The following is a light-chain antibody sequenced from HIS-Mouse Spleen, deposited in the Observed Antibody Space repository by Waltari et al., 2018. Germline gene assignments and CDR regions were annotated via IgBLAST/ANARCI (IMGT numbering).Light chain of an antibody. CDR1: ALPTKY. CDR2: EDS. V-gene: IGLV3-10*01. Sequence: SYELTQPPSVSVSPGQTARIPCSGDALPTKYAYWYQQKSGQAPVLVIYEDSKRPSGIPERFSGSSSGTMATLTISGAQVEDEADYYWYSTDSSGNHRVFGGGTKLTVL. CDR3: YSTDSSGNHRV. J-gene: IGLJ2*01.